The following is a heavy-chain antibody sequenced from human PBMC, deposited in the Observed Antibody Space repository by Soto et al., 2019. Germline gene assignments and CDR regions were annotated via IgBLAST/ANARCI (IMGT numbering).Heavy chain of an antibody. CDR3: ARVHVFCSSTSCYTDGMDV. J-gene: IGHJ6*02. V-gene: IGHV1-8*01. D-gene: IGHD2-2*02. CDR2: MNPNSGNT. Sequence: GGLVKVSYKASGYTFTSYDINWVRQATGQGLEWMGWMNPNSGNTGYAQKFQGRVTMTRNASISTAYMELSSLRSEDTAVYYCARVHVFCSSTSCYTDGMDVWGQGTTVTVSS. CDR1: GYTFTSYD.